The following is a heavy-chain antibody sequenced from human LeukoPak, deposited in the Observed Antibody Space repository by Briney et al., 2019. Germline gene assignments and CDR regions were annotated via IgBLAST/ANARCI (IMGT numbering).Heavy chain of an antibody. J-gene: IGHJ6*02. D-gene: IGHD2-2*01. CDR2: IKQDGSEK. CDR1: GFTFSSYW. V-gene: IGHV3-7*01. Sequence: GGSLRLSCAASGFTFSSYWMSWVRQAPGKGLEWVANIKQDGSEKYYVVSVKGRFTISRDNAKNSLYLQMNSLRAEDTAVYYCARDLVVDYYYYGMDVWGQGTTVTVSS. CDR3: ARDLVVDYYYYGMDV.